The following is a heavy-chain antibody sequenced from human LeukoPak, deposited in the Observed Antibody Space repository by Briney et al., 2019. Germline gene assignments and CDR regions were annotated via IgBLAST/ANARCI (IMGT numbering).Heavy chain of an antibody. D-gene: IGHD2-2*01. V-gene: IGHV3-30-3*01. J-gene: IGHJ3*02. CDR1: GFKFNGYA. Sequence: GGSMRLSCTASGFKFNGYAMHGVRQARGRGLEWVAVISYDGTNENYADSVKGRFTISRDNVKNTLYLQMNSLRVEDTAVYYCARGKLIVLVPAPIWGQGTMVTVSS. CDR3: ARGKLIVLVPAPI. CDR2: ISYDGTNE.